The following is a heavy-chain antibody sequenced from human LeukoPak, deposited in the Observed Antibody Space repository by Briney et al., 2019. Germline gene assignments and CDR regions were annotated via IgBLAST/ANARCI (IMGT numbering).Heavy chain of an antibody. CDR1: GFTFSDYY. CDR2: ISSSGSTI. V-gene: IGHV3-11*01. Sequence: GGSLRLSCAASGFTFSDYYMSWIRQAPGKGLEWVSYISSSGSTIYYADSVKGRFTISRDNAKNSLYLQMNSLRAEDTAVHYCARDAFGILTGHSPDYWGQGTLVTVSS. J-gene: IGHJ4*02. CDR3: ARDAFGILTGHSPDY. D-gene: IGHD3-9*01.